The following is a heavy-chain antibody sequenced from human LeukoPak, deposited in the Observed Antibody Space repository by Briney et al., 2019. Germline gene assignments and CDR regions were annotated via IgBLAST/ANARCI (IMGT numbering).Heavy chain of an antibody. CDR2: ISSASNTI. J-gene: IGHJ5*02. V-gene: IGHV3-48*01. CDR3: ARDGWFGDYNWFDP. Sequence: GESLRPSCAASGSTFSSYSMNWVRQAPGKGLEWVSYISSASNTIYYADSVKGRFTISRDNAKNSLYLQMNSLRAEDTAMYYCARDGWFGDYNWFDPWGQGTLVTVSS. CDR1: GSTFSSYS. D-gene: IGHD3-10*01.